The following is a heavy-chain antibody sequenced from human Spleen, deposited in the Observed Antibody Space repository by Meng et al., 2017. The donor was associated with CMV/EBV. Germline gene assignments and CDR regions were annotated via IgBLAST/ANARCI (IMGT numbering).Heavy chain of an antibody. CDR3: TTGWDLNY. V-gene: IGHV6-1*01. Sequence: QVQLQQSGPGLVKPSQTLSLTCAISGDSVSSNSAAWNWIRQSPSRDLEWLGRTYYRSKWYNDYAESVKSRIIFNSDTSKNQISLQLNSVTPEDTAVYYCTTGWDLNYWGQGTLVTVSS. CDR2: TYYRSKWYN. CDR1: GDSVSSNSAA. D-gene: IGHD6-19*01. J-gene: IGHJ4*02.